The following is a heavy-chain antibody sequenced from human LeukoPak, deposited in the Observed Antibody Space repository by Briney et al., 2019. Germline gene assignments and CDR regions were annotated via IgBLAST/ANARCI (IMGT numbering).Heavy chain of an antibody. V-gene: IGHV4-34*01. Sequence: SETLSLTCAVYGGSFSGYYWSWIRQPPGKWLEWIGEINHSGSTYYNPSLKSRVTISVDTSKNQFSLKLSSVTAADTAVYYCARQGRISMIVVLIEDAFDIWGQGTMVTVSS. CDR2: INHSGST. CDR3: ARQGRISMIVVLIEDAFDI. D-gene: IGHD3-22*01. CDR1: GGSFSGYY. J-gene: IGHJ3*02.